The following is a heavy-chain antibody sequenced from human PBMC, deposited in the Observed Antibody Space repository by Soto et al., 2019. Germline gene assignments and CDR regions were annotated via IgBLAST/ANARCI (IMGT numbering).Heavy chain of an antibody. D-gene: IGHD2-21*02. Sequence: DVQLVESGGGLVQPGRSLRLSCAASGFTFDDYAMHWVRQAPGKGLEWVSGISWNSGSIGYADSVKGRFTISRDNAKNSLYLQMNSLRAEDTALYYCAKVAYCGGDCYSGGWFDPWGQGTLVTVSS. V-gene: IGHV3-9*01. CDR1: GFTFDDYA. CDR3: AKVAYCGGDCYSGGWFDP. J-gene: IGHJ5*02. CDR2: ISWNSGSI.